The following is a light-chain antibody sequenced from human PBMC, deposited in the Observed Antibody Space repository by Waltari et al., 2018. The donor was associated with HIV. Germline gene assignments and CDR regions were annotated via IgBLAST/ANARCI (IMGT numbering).Light chain of an antibody. V-gene: IGLV1-40*02. CDR1: SSNIGATFD. Sequence: QSVLTQPPSVSGAPGQRVIISCTGSSSNIGATFDVHGYQLPPGTAPKLLIYATTNRPSGVPDRFAGAKSGTSASLAITGLQAEDEAEYYCQSFDSSLNAYVFGPGTTVVVL. J-gene: IGLJ1*01. CDR2: ATT. CDR3: QSFDSSLNAYV.